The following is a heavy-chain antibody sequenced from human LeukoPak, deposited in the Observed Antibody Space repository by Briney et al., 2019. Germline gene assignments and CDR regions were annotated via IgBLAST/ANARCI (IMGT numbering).Heavy chain of an antibody. CDR1: GFTFSSYW. CDR3: ARDSSSFSYYYGMDV. Sequence: GGSLRLSFAAYGFTFSSYWMSWVRQAPGKGLEWVPNIKQDGSEKYYVDSVKDRFTISRDNAKNSLYLQMNSLRAEDTAVYYCARDSSSFSYYYGMDVWGKGTTVTVSS. CDR2: IKQDGSEK. J-gene: IGHJ6*04. D-gene: IGHD6-13*01. V-gene: IGHV3-7*03.